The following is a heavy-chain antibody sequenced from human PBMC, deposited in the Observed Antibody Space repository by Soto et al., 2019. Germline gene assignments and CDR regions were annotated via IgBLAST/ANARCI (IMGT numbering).Heavy chain of an antibody. CDR2: IHSDSTTI. CDR3: ARDRSLFDY. J-gene: IGHJ4*02. Sequence: EVQLVQSGGGLVQPGGSLTLSCAASGFTFSAYHMNWVRQAPGKGLEWVSYIHSDSTTIYYADSVKGRFTISRDNAKNSLYLQMSGLRDEDTAVYYCARDRSLFDYWGQGALVTVSS. V-gene: IGHV3-48*02. CDR1: GFTFSAYH.